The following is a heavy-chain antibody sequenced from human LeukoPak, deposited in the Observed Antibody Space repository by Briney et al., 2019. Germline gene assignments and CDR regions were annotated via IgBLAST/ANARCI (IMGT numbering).Heavy chain of an antibody. Sequence: GGSLRLSCAVSGFTFSSYAMSWVRQAPGKGLEWVSAVSGSGGTTYYSDSVKGRFTISRDNSKSTLYLQMNSLRAEDTAVYYCAKDGVGYGDSYYFDYWGQGTLVTVSS. CDR1: GFTFSSYA. CDR3: AKDGVGYGDSYYFDY. D-gene: IGHD4-17*01. V-gene: IGHV3-23*01. CDR2: VSGSGGTT. J-gene: IGHJ4*02.